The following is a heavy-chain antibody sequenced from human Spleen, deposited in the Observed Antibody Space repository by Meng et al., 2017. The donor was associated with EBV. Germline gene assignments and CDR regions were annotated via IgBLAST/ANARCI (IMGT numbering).Heavy chain of an antibody. CDR2: ISYDGSNK. CDR1: ISFTNYD. D-gene: IGHD4-23*01. V-gene: IGHV3-30*03. CDR3: AREPTVGLIWYFDL. Sequence: QGQLVESGGGVVQPGRSLRLSCPVSISFTNYDIHWVRQAPGKGLEWVAIISYDGSNKYYADSVKGRFTISRDNSKNTLYLQMNSLRAEDTAVYYCAREPTVGLIWYFDLWGRGTLVTVSS. J-gene: IGHJ2*01.